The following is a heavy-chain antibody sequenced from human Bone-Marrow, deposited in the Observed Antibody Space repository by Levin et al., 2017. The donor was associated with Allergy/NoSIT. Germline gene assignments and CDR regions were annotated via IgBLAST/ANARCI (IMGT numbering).Heavy chain of an antibody. V-gene: IGHV1-69*05. Sequence: ASVKVSCKASGGTFSRDSINWVRQAPGQGPEWLGGIIPFFAIANHAQKFQGRVAISTDESGTSVYMELSSLRPEDTAVYYCARGHRELDAFDVWGPGTLVTVSS. J-gene: IGHJ3*01. CDR3: ARGHRELDAFDV. CDR1: GGTFSRDS. D-gene: IGHD1-26*01. CDR2: IIPFFAIA.